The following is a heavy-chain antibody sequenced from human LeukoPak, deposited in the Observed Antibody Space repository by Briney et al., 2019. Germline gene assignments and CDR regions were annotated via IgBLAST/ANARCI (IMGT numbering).Heavy chain of an antibody. V-gene: IGHV3-48*02. D-gene: IGHD4-23*01. CDR1: GFTFRNYD. Sequence: GGSLRLSCVAPGFTFRNYDMGWVRQTPGKGLEWVSNIASGGGTPFYADYVQGRFTISRDNAKNSLYLQMNTLRDEDTAVYYCAAYGGSTRGSFDYWGQGTLVTVFS. CDR2: IASGGGTP. CDR3: AAYGGSTRGSFDY. J-gene: IGHJ4*02.